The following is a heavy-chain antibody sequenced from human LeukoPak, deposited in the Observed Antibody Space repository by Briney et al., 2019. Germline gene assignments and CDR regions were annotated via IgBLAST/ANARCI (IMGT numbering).Heavy chain of an antibody. V-gene: IGHV4-34*01. CDR2: INHSGST. J-gene: IGHJ5*02. Sequence: PGGSLRLSCAASGFTFSSYSMNWVRQPPGKGLEWIGEINHSGSTNYNTSLESRVTISLDTSKNQFSLKLSSVTAADTAVYYCARVWARSRYCSGGSCLGWFDPWGQGTLVTVSS. CDR3: ARVWARSRYCSGGSCLGWFDP. CDR1: GFTFSSYS. D-gene: IGHD2-15*01.